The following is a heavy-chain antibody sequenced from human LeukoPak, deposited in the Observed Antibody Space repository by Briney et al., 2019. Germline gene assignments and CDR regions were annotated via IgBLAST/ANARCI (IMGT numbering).Heavy chain of an antibody. J-gene: IGHJ4*02. D-gene: IGHD5-12*01. CDR1: GYTFTGYY. CDR3: ARSGYDPQDFFDY. V-gene: IGHV1-2*02. CDR2: INPNSGGT. Sequence: ASVKVSCKASGYTFTGYYMHWVRQAPGQGLEWMGWINPNSGGTNYAQKLQGRVTMTIDTSTSTAYMELSRLRSDDTAVYYCARSGYDPQDFFDYWGQGTLVTVSS.